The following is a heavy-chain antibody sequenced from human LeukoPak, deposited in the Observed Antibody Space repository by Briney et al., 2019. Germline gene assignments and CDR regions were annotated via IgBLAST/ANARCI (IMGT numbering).Heavy chain of an antibody. V-gene: IGHV4-4*07. CDR3: AAYYDFWSGYPDAFDI. Sequence: SETLSLTCTVSGGSISSYYWSWIRQPAGKGLEWIGRIYTSGSTNYNPSLKSRVTMSVDTSKNQFSLKLSSVPAADTAVYYCAAYYDFWSGYPDAFDIWGQGTMVTVSS. J-gene: IGHJ3*02. CDR2: IYTSGST. CDR1: GGSISSYY. D-gene: IGHD3-3*01.